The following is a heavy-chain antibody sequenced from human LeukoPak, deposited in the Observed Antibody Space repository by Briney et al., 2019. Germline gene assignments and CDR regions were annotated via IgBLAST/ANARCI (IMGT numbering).Heavy chain of an antibody. Sequence: GGSLRLSCAASGFTSSSYAMSWVRQAPGKGLEWVAVIWYDGSNKYYADSVKGRFTISRDNSKNTLYLQMNSLRAEDTAVYYCARDSGGWYSNDAFDIWGQGTMVTVSS. CDR2: IWYDGSNK. V-gene: IGHV3-33*08. D-gene: IGHD6-19*01. J-gene: IGHJ3*02. CDR3: ARDSGGWYSNDAFDI. CDR1: GFTSSSYA.